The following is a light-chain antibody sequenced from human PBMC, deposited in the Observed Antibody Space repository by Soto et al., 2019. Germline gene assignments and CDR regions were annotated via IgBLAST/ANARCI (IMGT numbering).Light chain of an antibody. CDR2: AAS. V-gene: IGKV1-39*01. CDR3: QQSNYTPWT. J-gene: IGKJ1*01. CDR1: QSLSSY. Sequence: DIQMTQSPSSLSASIGDRVTITCRASQSLSSYLNWYQQRVGKAPKLLIYAASSLQTGVPSRFGGSGSGTDFTLTISSLQPEDFATYYRQQSNYTPWTFGQGTKVDI.